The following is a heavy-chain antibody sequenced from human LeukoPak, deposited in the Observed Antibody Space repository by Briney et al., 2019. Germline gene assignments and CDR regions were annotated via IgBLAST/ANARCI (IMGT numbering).Heavy chain of an antibody. CDR2: ISGSGGST. CDR1: GFTFSSYA. J-gene: IGHJ4*02. Sequence: GGSLRLSCAASGFTFSSYAMSWVRQAPGKGLEWVSAISGSGGSTYYADSVKGRFTISRDNAKNSLYLQMNSLRAEDTAVYYCARDKPGIAAATFDHWGQGTLVTVSS. D-gene: IGHD6-13*01. V-gene: IGHV3-23*01. CDR3: ARDKPGIAAATFDH.